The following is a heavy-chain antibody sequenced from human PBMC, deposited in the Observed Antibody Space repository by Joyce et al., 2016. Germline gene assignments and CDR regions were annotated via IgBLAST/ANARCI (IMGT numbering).Heavy chain of an antibody. J-gene: IGHJ6*03. D-gene: IGHD6-6*01. CDR3: ATYRADKSIAARPQAKTYYYYYMDV. CDR1: GFPFSTYS. Sequence: EVQLVESGGGLVQPGGSLRLSCAASGFPFSTYSMNWVRQVQGKGRGGVSYISSSSSTRYYADSVKCRFTISRDNAKNSLYLQMNSLRAEDTAVYYCATYRADKSIAARPQAKTYYYYYMDVWGKGTTVTVSS. V-gene: IGHV3-48*01. CDR2: ISSSSSTR.